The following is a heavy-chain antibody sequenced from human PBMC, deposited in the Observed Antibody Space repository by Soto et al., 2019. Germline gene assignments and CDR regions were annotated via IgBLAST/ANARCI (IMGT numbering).Heavy chain of an antibody. J-gene: IGHJ4*02. CDR1: GYTFTSHG. CDR2: ISAYNGNT. CDR3: ARDLGGYNSIAAY. V-gene: IGHV1-18*01. D-gene: IGHD3-22*01. Sequence: ASVKVSCNASGYTFTSHGITLVRQAPGQGLEWMGWISAYNGNTNYTQNLQGRITMTTDTSTSTAYMELRSLRSDDTAVYYCARDLGGYNSIAAYWGQGALVTVSS.